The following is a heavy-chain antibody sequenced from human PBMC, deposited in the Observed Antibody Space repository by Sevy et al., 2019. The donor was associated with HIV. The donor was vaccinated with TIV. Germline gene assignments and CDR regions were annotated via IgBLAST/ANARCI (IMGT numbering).Heavy chain of an antibody. V-gene: IGHV3-72*01. D-gene: IGHD2-15*01. CDR1: GFTFSDHY. CDR2: SRNKANRYTT. Sequence: GESLKISCVASGFTFSDHYMEWVRLAPGMGLEWVGRSRNKANRYTTEYAASVKGRFTISRDVSKNSMYLQMNSLKSDDTAVYYCTRTYCSGGSCNGLFDYWGQGSRVTVSS. J-gene: IGHJ4*02. CDR3: TRTYCSGGSCNGLFDY.